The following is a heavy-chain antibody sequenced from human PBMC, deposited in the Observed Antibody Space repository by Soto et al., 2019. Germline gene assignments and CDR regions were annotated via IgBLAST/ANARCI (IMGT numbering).Heavy chain of an antibody. Sequence: PXVSLRLSCAASGFPFSNDWMNWVRQGPGKGLEWVSRIISGGSRVSYADSVKGRFTIARDNAKNTLYLEMHGLTAEDTAVYYCARERTSKGGLDVWGQGTTVTVSS. V-gene: IGHV3-74*01. CDR3: ARERTSKGGLDV. CDR1: GFPFSNDW. CDR2: IISGGSRV. J-gene: IGHJ6*02.